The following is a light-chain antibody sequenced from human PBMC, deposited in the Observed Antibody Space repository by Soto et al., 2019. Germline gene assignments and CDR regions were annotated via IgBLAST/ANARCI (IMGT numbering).Light chain of an antibody. CDR2: WAS. J-gene: IGKJ1*01. CDR1: QSLLYSSNNKNY. Sequence: DIVMTQSPDSLAVSLGERATIDCKSSQSLLYSSNNKNYLAWYQQKPGQPPKLLIYWASTRESGVPDRFSGSGSGTDFTLTISSLQAADVAVYYCHQYYTTPWTFGQGTKVEVK. CDR3: HQYYTTPWT. V-gene: IGKV4-1*01.